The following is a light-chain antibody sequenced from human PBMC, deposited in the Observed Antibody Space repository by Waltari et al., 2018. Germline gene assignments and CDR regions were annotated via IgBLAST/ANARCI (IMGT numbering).Light chain of an antibody. CDR2: DND. CDR3: ATWDNSLTDVV. Sequence: QSVLTQPPSVSAAPGQKVTIPCSGGPSNIGNYYVSWYQHLPGPAPKLLIYDNDKRPSGIPDRFSASRSGTSATLGITGLQIGDEADYYCATWDNSLTDVVFGGGTKLTVL. CDR1: PSNIGNYY. V-gene: IGLV1-51*01. J-gene: IGLJ2*01.